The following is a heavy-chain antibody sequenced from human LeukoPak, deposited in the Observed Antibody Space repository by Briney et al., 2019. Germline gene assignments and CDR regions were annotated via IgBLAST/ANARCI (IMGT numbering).Heavy chain of an antibody. J-gene: IGHJ4*02. D-gene: IGHD2-15*01. CDR3: ARDFCSSGSCHEDY. CDR1: GFTFSSYW. CDR2: IKQDGSEK. Sequence: GGSLRLSCAASGFTFSSYWMSWVRQAPGKGLEWVANIKQDGSEKYYVDSVKGRFTISRDNAKNSLYLQMNSLSAEDTAVYYCARDFCSSGSCHEDYWGQGTLVTVSS. V-gene: IGHV3-7*03.